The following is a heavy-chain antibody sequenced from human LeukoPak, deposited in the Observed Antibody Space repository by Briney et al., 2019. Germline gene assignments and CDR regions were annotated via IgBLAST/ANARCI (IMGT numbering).Heavy chain of an antibody. CDR3: AGICYYYDSSP. Sequence: ASLKLSCKASGYTFTSYDINWVRQATGQGLEWIGCINTNSGNTGYAQTVQGRVTITSNTSISTAYMELRSLRSEDTGVCYCAGICYYYDSSPWGQGTLVTVSS. D-gene: IGHD3-22*01. CDR1: GYTFTSYD. J-gene: IGHJ5*02. CDR2: INTNSGNT. V-gene: IGHV1-8*01.